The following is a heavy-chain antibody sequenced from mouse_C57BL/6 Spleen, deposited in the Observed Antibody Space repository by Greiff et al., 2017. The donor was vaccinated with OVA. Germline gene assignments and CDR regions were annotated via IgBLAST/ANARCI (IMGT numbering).Heavy chain of an antibody. CDR2: ISSGSSTL. CDR1: GFTFSDYG. D-gene: IGHD2-3*01. CDR3: ARPGALLPFAY. J-gene: IGHJ3*01. V-gene: IGHV5-17*01. Sequence: EVQGVESGGGLVKPGGSLKLSCAASGFTFSDYGMHWVSQAPETGLEWVASISSGSSTLYYADTVKGRFTISRDNAKNNLFLQMTRLRSEDTAMYYCARPGALLPFAYWGQGTLVTVSA.